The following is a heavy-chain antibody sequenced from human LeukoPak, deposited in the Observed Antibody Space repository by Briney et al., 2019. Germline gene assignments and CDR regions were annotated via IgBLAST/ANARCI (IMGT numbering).Heavy chain of an antibody. CDR3: ARGSLDLYYHYYMDV. CDR2: IYYSGST. J-gene: IGHJ6*03. V-gene: IGHV4-39*07. CDR1: GGSISSSSYY. Sequence: SETLSLTCTVSGGSISSSSYYWGWIRQPPGKGLEWIGSIYYSGSTYYNPSLKSRVTISVDTPKNQFSLKLSSVTAADTAVYYCARGSLDLYYHYYMDVWGMGTTVTVSS.